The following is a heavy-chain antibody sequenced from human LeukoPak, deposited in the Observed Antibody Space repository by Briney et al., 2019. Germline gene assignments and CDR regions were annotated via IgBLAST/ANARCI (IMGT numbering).Heavy chain of an antibody. CDR3: AKDSSGDFPYWFDP. D-gene: IGHD4-17*01. J-gene: IGHJ5*02. V-gene: IGHV3-23*01. CDR1: GFTLSSYT. CDR2: SRTGLTIT. Sequence: GGSLRLSCAASGFTLSSYTMIWVRQAPGKGLEWVSSSRTGLTITDYADSVKGRFTISRDNSKNTLYLQMNSLRAEDTAVYYCAKDSSGDFPYWFDPWGQGTLVTVSS.